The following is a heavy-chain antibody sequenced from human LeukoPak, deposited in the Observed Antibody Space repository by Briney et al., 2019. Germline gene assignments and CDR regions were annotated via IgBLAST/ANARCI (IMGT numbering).Heavy chain of an antibody. D-gene: IGHD5-18*01. CDR1: GYTVTPYG. CDR3: ARDVVCTAIAAPFDY. Sequence: APVRVSYTPAGYTVTPYGIRWVRRAAGQGLEWMGWISAYNGNTNYAQKLEGRLSMTTNTSTSTAYMELRSLRSDDTAVYYCARDVVCTAIAAPFDYWGQGTLVTVSS. J-gene: IGHJ4*02. V-gene: IGHV1-18*01. CDR2: ISAYNGNT.